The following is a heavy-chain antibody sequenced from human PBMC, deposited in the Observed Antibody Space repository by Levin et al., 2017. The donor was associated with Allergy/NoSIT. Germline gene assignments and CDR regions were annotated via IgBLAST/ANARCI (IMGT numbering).Heavy chain of an antibody. CDR1: GGSINSNIYY. CDR2: IYYSGST. D-gene: IGHD3-9*01. CDR3: ARYDILSPHYYNYMDV. V-gene: IGHV4-39*01. J-gene: IGHJ6*03. Sequence: SETLSLTCTVSGGSINSNIYYRGWIRQPPGKGLEWIGSIYYSGSTYYNPSLKSRVTISVDTSKNQFSLRLSSVTAADTAVYFCARYDILSPHYYNYMDVWGKGITVTVSS.